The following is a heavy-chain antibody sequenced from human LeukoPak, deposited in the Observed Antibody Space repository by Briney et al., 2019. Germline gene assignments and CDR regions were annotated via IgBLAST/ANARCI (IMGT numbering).Heavy chain of an antibody. CDR2: IDYRGST. D-gene: IGHD5-18*01. J-gene: IGHJ3*02. V-gene: IGHV4-59*01. CDR3: ARSRSGYSYDHAAFDI. CDR1: GGSISNYY. Sequence: PSETLSLTCTVSGGSISNYYWSWIRQPPGKGLEWIAYIDYRGSTTYNPSLKSRVTISVDTSRNQFSLKLSSMTAADTAVYYCARSRSGYSYDHAAFDIWGQGTMVTVSS.